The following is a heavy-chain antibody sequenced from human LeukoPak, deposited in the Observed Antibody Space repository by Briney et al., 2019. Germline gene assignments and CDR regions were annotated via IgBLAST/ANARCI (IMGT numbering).Heavy chain of an antibody. CDR1: GFTFDDYA. J-gene: IGHJ4*02. D-gene: IGHD4-17*01. CDR2: ISWNSGSI. V-gene: IGHV3-9*03. Sequence: GGSLRLSCAASGFTFDDYAMHWVRQVPGKGLEWVSGISWNSGSIGYADSVKGRFTISRDNAKNSLYLQTNSLRAEDMALYYCAKSKTVTTEFDHWGQGTLVTVSS. CDR3: AKSKTVTTEFDH.